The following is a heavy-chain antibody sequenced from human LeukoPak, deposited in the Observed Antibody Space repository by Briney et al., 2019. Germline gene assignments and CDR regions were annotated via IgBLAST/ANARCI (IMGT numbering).Heavy chain of an antibody. CDR1: GFTFSSYA. CDR2: ISGSGGST. CDR3: ARSYSSSWYRAPFNFDY. V-gene: IGHV3-23*01. J-gene: IGHJ4*02. Sequence: GGSLRLSCAASGFTFSSYAMSWVRQAPGKGLEWVSAISGSGGSTYYADPVKGRFTISRDNSKNTLYLQMNSLRAEDTAVYYCARSYSSSWYRAPFNFDYWGQGTLVTVSS. D-gene: IGHD6-13*01.